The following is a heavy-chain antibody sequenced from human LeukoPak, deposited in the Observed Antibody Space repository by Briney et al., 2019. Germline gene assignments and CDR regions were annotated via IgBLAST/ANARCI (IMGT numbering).Heavy chain of an antibody. V-gene: IGHV1-69*04. CDR3: ARGRSSGYHVDY. Sequence: SVKVSCKASGGTFSSYAISWVRQAPGQGLEWMGRIFPILGIANYAQKFQGRVTITADKSTSTAYMELSSLRSEDTAVYYCARGRSSGYHVDYWGQGTLVTVSS. J-gene: IGHJ4*02. D-gene: IGHD3-22*01. CDR1: GGTFSSYA. CDR2: IFPILGIA.